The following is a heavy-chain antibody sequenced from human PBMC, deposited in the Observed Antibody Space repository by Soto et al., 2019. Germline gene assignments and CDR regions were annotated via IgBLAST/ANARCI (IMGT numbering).Heavy chain of an antibody. D-gene: IGHD3-16*01. Sequence: SETLSLTCTVSGDSVSSNNWWNWVRQSPGKGLDWIGETHPTGNSNYHPSLKSRVTISVDTSKNQFSLKLSSVTAADTAVYYCARRWGTTFDYWGQGTLVTVSS. V-gene: IGHV4-4*02. CDR3: ARRWGTTFDY. CDR1: GDSVSSNNW. CDR2: THPTGNS. J-gene: IGHJ4*02.